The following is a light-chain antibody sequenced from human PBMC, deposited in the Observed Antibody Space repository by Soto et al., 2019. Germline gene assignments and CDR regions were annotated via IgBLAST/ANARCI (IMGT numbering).Light chain of an antibody. CDR3: QQGSDWPLT. J-gene: IGKJ4*01. Sequence: EIVLTQSPATLSLSPGERATLSCRASQRIARYLSWYQQKPGQAPRLLISEASKGAAGIPARFSGSGSETDFTLTISSLEPEGFAVYYCQQGSDWPLTFGGGTKVEIK. CDR2: EAS. V-gene: IGKV3-11*01. CDR1: QRIARY.